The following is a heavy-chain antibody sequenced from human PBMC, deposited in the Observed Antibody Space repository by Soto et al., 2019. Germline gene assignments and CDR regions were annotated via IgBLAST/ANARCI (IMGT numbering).Heavy chain of an antibody. V-gene: IGHV3-23*01. J-gene: IGHJ4*02. CDR3: AKGGDDFWSGYDFDY. Sequence: LNISCAASGFTFSSYAMSWVRQAPGKGLEWVSGLSGSGGSTYYADSVKGRFTISRDISKNTLYLQMNSLRAEDTALYYCAKGGDDFWSGYDFDYWGQGTLVTVSS. D-gene: IGHD3-3*01. CDR1: GFTFSSYA. CDR2: LSGSGGST.